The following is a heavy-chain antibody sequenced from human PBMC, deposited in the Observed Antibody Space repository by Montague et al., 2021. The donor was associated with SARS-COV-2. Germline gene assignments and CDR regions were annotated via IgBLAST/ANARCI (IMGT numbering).Heavy chain of an antibody. Sequence: PALVKPTQTLTLTCTFSGFSVSTSGLCVSWIRQPPGKALEGLALIDWDDDTYYSTSLKTRLAISKDTSKNQVVLTMTDMDPVDTGTYYCARIPEYSSGGGPDWYFDLWGRGTLVTVSS. D-gene: IGHD6-19*01. J-gene: IGHJ2*01. CDR1: GFSVSTSGLC. CDR3: ARIPEYSSGGGPDWYFDL. V-gene: IGHV2-70*01. CDR2: IDWDDDT.